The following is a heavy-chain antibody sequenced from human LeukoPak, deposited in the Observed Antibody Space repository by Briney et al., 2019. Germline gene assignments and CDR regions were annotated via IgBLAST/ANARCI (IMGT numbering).Heavy chain of an antibody. D-gene: IGHD6-19*01. J-gene: IGHJ4*02. CDR1: GGTFSSYA. CDR2: IIPIFGTA. Sequence: SVKVPCKASGGTFSSYAISWVRQAPGQGLEWMGGIIPIFGTANYAQKFQGRVTITADESTSTAYMELSSLRSEDTAVYYCARGYSSGWTTYFDYWGQGTLVTVSS. CDR3: ARGYSSGWTTYFDY. V-gene: IGHV1-69*13.